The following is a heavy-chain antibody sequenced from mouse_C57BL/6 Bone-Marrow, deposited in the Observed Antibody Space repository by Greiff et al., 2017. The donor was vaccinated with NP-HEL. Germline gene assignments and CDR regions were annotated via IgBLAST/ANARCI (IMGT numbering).Heavy chain of an antibody. V-gene: IGHV1-64*01. D-gene: IGHD1-1*01. J-gene: IGHJ2*01. Sequence: VQLQQPGAELVKPGASVKLSCKASGYTFTSYWMHWVKQRPGQGLEWIGMIHPNSGSTNYNEKFKSKATLTVDKSSSTAYMQLSSLTSEDSAVYYCARGTVVAKYYFDYWGQGTTLTVSS. CDR2: IHPNSGST. CDR3: ARGTVVAKYYFDY. CDR1: GYTFTSYW.